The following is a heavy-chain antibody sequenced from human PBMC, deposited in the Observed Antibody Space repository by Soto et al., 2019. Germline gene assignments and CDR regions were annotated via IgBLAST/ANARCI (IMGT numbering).Heavy chain of an antibody. V-gene: IGHV3-23*01. J-gene: IGHJ4*02. CDR1: GFAFSSYD. CDR3: AKDRGVSGSYRSFDF. D-gene: IGHD1-26*01. CDR2: MTGSGGST. Sequence: EVQLLESGGGLVQPGGSLRLSCAASGFAFSSYDMNWVRQAPGKGLEWFSGMTGSGGSTSYPDSVKGRFTISRDNSNNELYLQVNSLRAGDTAVYDCAKDRGVSGSYRSFDFWGQGTLVTVSS.